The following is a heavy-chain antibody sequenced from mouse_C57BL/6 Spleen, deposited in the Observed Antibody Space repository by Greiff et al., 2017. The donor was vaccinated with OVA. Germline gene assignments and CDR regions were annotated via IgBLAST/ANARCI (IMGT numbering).Heavy chain of an antibody. CDR3: ARTGYGSSEAWFAY. D-gene: IGHD1-1*01. J-gene: IGHJ3*01. CDR2: IYPRSGNT. V-gene: IGHV1-81*01. CDR1: GYTFTSYG. Sequence: VQLQQSGAELARPGASVKLSCKASGYTFTSYGISWVKQRTGQGLEWIGEIYPRSGNTYYNEKFKGKATLTADKSSSTAYMELRSLTSEDSAVYFCARTGYGSSEAWFAYWGQGTLVTVSA.